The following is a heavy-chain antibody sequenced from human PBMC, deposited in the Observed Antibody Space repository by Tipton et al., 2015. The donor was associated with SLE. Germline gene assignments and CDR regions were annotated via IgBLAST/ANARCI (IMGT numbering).Heavy chain of an antibody. CDR2: IRSKSNKYAT. CDR1: GFSFSGSP. J-gene: IGHJ4*02. V-gene: IGHV3-73*01. Sequence: SLRLSCTDSGFSFSGSPIHWVRQASGKGLEWIGHIRSKSNKYATAYAASVKGRFTIFRDDSNNMAYLQMNSLKTEDTAVYFCARQTVSCHDYRGQGTLVTVSS. D-gene: IGHD2-2*01. CDR3: ARQTVSCHDY.